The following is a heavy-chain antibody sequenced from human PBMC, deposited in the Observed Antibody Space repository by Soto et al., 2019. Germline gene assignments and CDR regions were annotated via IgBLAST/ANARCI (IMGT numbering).Heavy chain of an antibody. J-gene: IGHJ5*02. V-gene: IGHV3-23*01. D-gene: IGHD6-13*01. CDR1: GFTFSTYA. Sequence: GGSLRLSCAASGFTFSTYAMSWVRQAPGKGLEWVSTSSGNDGGTYYADSVKGRFAISRDKSKNTLFLQMTTLRAEDTAIYYCAKNSIPASWFRLFDPWGQGTLVIGSS. CDR2: SSGNDGGT. CDR3: AKNSIPASWFRLFDP.